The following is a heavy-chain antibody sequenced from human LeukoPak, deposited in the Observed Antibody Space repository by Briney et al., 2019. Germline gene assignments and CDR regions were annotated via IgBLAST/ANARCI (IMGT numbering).Heavy chain of an antibody. V-gene: IGHV3-64D*06. CDR3: VGDGRDGYNKYFHH. Sequence: GGSLRLSCSGSGFSFSSYAMHWVRQAPGKGLQYVSVISDKGVSTSYADSVKGRFTITRDNSKNTVYLQTSSLRAEDTAVYYCVGDGRDGYNKYFHHWGQGTLVTVSS. CDR2: ISDKGVST. J-gene: IGHJ1*01. D-gene: IGHD5-24*01. CDR1: GFSFSSYA.